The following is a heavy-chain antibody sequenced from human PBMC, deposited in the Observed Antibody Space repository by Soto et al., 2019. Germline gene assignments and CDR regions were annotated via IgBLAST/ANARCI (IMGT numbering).Heavy chain of an antibody. V-gene: IGHV4-59*01. CDR2: IYYSGST. CDR3: ASEGYCSSTSCYTSPFDY. J-gene: IGHJ4*02. D-gene: IGHD2-2*02. Sequence: ASETLSLTCTVSGGSISSYYWSWIRQPPGKGLEWIGYIYYSGSTNYNPSLKSRVTISVDTSKNQFSLKLSSVTAADTAVYYCASEGYCSSTSCYTSPFDYWGQGTLVTVSS. CDR1: GGSISSYY.